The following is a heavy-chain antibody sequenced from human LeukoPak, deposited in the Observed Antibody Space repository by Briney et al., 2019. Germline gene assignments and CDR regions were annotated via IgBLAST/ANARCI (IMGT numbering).Heavy chain of an antibody. J-gene: IGHJ3*02. Sequence: SQTLSLTCAISGDCVSSNSAAWNWIRQSPSRGLEWLGRTYYRAKWYNDYAVSVKSRRTINPATSKNQFSLQLNAVTPEDTAVYYCARLGSWLNDAFDIWGQGTMVTVSS. D-gene: IGHD6-13*01. CDR3: ARLGSWLNDAFDI. CDR1: GDCVSSNSAA. V-gene: IGHV6-1*01. CDR2: TYYRAKWYN.